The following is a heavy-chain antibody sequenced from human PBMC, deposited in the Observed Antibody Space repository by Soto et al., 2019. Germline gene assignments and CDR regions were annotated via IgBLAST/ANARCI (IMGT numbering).Heavy chain of an antibody. CDR3: ARGRGYRLATIMEKYNWLDP. D-gene: IGHD5-12*01. J-gene: IGHJ5*02. CDR2: INHSGST. V-gene: IGHV4-34*01. CDR1: GWSFSGYY. Sequence: SLTCAVYGWSFSGYYWSWIRQPPGKGLEWIGEINHSGSTNYNPSLKSRVTISVDTSKNQFSLKLSSVTAADTAVYYCARGRGYRLATIMEKYNWLDPWCQGTLVYVSS.